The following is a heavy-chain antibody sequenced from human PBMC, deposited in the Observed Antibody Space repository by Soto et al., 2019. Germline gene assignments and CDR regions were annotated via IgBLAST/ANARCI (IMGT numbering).Heavy chain of an antibody. CDR3: LREWYREFI. Sequence: EVQLVESGGGLIQPGGSLRLTCAASGFPLSAYGMHWVHQTPGKELQWVVRISLDGSWITYADSVKGRFTVSRDNSKNTVYLQMDGLRVEDSAVFYCLREWYREFIWGQGTLVTVSS. CDR2: ISLDGSWI. V-gene: IGHV3-74*03. CDR1: GFPLSAYG. D-gene: IGHD3-10*01. J-gene: IGHJ4*02.